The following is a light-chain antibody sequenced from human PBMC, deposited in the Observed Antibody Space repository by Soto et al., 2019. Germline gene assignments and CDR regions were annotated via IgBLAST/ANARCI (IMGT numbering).Light chain of an antibody. CDR1: QSVSSY. J-gene: IGKJ5*01. CDR3: QQRSNWIT. CDR2: DAS. V-gene: IGKV3-11*01. Sequence: EIVLTQSPATLSLSPGERATLSCRASQSVSSYLAWYQQKPGQAPSILIYDASNRATGIPARFSGSGSGTDFTLTISSLAPEDFAVYYCQQRSNWITLGQGTRLEIK.